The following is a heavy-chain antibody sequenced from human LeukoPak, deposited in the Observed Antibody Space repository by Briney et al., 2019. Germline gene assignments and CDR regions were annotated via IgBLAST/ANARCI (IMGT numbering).Heavy chain of an antibody. CDR2: INPNSGGT. V-gene: IGHV1-2*02. CDR3: ARLLGPAASVNWFDP. CDR1: GYTFTGYY. D-gene: IGHD2-2*01. Sequence: ASVKVSCKASGYTFTGYYMHWVRQAPGQGLEWMGWINPNSGGTNYAQKFQGRVTMTRDTSISTAYMELSRLGSDDTAVYYCARLLGPAASVNWFDPWGQGTLVTVSS. J-gene: IGHJ5*02.